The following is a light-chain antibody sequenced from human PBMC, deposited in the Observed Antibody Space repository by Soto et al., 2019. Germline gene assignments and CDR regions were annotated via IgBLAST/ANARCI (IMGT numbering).Light chain of an antibody. Sequence: DIVMTQTPLSSPVTLGQPASISCTSSQSLVHRDGNTYLSWLHQRPGQPPRLPIYKISDRLSGVPDRFSGSGTGTDFTLTISRVEVEDVGVYYCMQATQSPWTVGQGTKVDIK. CDR1: QSLVHRDGNTY. V-gene: IGKV2-24*01. CDR2: KIS. J-gene: IGKJ1*01. CDR3: MQATQSPWT.